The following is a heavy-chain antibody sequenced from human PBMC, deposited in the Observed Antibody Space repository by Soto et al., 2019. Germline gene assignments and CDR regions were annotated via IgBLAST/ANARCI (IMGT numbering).Heavy chain of an antibody. Sequence: GGSLRLSCVASEFSFSTYWMHWVRQALGKGLMWVARIDTTGSTTTYADSVQGRFTISRDNAKNTMYLQMNSVRDEDTAIYFCASVSAAQYYYGMDAWGQGTKVTVSS. CDR2: IDTTGSTT. D-gene: IGHD2-15*01. J-gene: IGHJ6*02. CDR3: ASVSAAQYYYGMDA. CDR1: EFSFSTYW. V-gene: IGHV3-74*01.